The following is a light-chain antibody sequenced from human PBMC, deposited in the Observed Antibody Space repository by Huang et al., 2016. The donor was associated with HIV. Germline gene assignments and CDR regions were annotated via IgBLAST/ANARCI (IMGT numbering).Light chain of an antibody. CDR1: QSVSSD. CDR2: GAS. CDR3: QQYTDWPYT. V-gene: IGKV3-15*01. Sequence: DILMTQSPATLSVSPGERATPTCRARQSVSSDLAWYQQKPGQAPRLLIYGASTRATGFPVRFSGSGSGTEFTLTISSLQSEDFAVYYCQQYTDWPYTFGQGTKLEI. J-gene: IGKJ2*01.